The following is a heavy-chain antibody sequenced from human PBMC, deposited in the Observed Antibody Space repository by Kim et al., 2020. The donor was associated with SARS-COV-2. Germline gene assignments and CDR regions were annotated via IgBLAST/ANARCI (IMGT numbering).Heavy chain of an antibody. CDR2: ISWDGGST. D-gene: IGHD6-13*01. CDR1: GFTFDDYT. Sequence: GGSLRLSCAASGFTFDDYTMHWVRQAPGKGLEWVSLISWDGGSTYYADSVKGRFTISRDNSKNSLYLQMNSLRTEDTALYYCAKDRIAAAGTVGECPDYWGQGTLVTVSS. J-gene: IGHJ4*02. V-gene: IGHV3-43*01. CDR3: AKDRIAAAGTVGECPDY.